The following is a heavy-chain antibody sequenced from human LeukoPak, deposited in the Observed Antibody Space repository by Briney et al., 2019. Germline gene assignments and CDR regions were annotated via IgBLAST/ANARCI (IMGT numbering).Heavy chain of an antibody. Sequence: GASVKVSCKASGYTFTSYDINWVRQATGQGLEWMGWMNPNSGNTGYAQKFQGRVTITRNTSISTAYMELSSLRSEDTAVYYCAIRVTYYDILTGYLYYFDYWGQGTPVTVSS. CDR3: AIRVTYYDILTGYLYYFDY. J-gene: IGHJ4*02. CDR1: GYTFTSYD. V-gene: IGHV1-8*03. D-gene: IGHD3-9*01. CDR2: MNPNSGNT.